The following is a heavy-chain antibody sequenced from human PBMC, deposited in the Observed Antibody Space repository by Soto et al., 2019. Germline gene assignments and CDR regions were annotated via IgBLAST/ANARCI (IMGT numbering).Heavy chain of an antibody. D-gene: IGHD3-22*01. Sequence: PGGSLRLSCAASGFTFSSYAMHWVRQAPGKGLEWVAVISYDGSNEYYADSVKGRFTISRDNSKNTLYLQMNSLRAEDTAVYYCARDLGYYDSSGYFDYWGQGTLVTVS. V-gene: IGHV3-30-3*01. CDR3: ARDLGYYDSSGYFDY. CDR1: GFTFSSYA. J-gene: IGHJ4*02. CDR2: ISYDGSNE.